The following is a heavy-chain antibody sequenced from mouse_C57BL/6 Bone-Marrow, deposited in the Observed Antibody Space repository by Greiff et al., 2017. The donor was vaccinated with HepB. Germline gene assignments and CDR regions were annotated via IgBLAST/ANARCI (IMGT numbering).Heavy chain of an antibody. D-gene: IGHD1-1*01. Sequence: EAKVVESGGGLVKPGGSLKLSCAASGFTFSSYAMSWVRQTPEKRLEWVATISDGGSYTYYPDNVKGRFTISRDNAKNNLYLQMSHLKSEDTAMYYCARAPPIITTVVATDDAMDYWGQGTSVTVSS. CDR1: GFTFSSYA. CDR3: ARAPPIITTVVATDDAMDY. V-gene: IGHV5-4*03. CDR2: ISDGGSYT. J-gene: IGHJ4*01.